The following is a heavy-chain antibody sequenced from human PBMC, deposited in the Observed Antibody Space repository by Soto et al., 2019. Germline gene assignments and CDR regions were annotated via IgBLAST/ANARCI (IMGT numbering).Heavy chain of an antibody. V-gene: IGHV3-33*01. Sequence: QVQLVESGGGVVQPGRSLRLSCGASGFTLRSYGLHWVRQAPGQGLEWVAVIWHDGSKKYYADSVKGRFTISRDNSKNTLYLQMNNLRAEDTAVYYCARDRGSDDPIDYWGQGTLVTVSA. J-gene: IGHJ4*02. CDR3: ARDRGSDDPIDY. CDR1: GFTLRSYG. D-gene: IGHD2-21*01. CDR2: IWHDGSKK.